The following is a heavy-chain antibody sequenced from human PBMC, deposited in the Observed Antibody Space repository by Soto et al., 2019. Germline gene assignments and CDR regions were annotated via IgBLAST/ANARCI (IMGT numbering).Heavy chain of an antibody. CDR1: GFIFSDYY. CDR3: SRGFSDTSAYPLFHY. J-gene: IGHJ4*02. CDR2: ISGSGSRV. D-gene: IGHD3-22*01. V-gene: IGHV3-11*01. Sequence: GGSLRLSCAASGFIFSDYYMSWIRLAPGKGLEWVSYISGSGSRVYYADSVKGRFTVSRDSATNSLYLQMNGLRAEDTAVYFCSRGFSDTSAYPLFHYWGQGTLVTVPS.